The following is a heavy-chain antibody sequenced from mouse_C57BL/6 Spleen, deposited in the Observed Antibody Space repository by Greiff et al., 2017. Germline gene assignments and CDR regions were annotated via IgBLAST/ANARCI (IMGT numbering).Heavy chain of an antibody. CDR3: ARRDYDGGGAWFAY. CDR2: IHPNSGST. CDR1: GYTFTSYW. Sequence: VKLQQPGAELVKPGASVKLSCKASGYTFTSYWMHWVKQRPGQGLEWIGMIHPNSGSTNYNEKFKSKATLTVDKSSSTAYMQLSSLTSEDSAVYYCARRDYDGGGAWFAYWGQGTLVTVSA. J-gene: IGHJ3*01. D-gene: IGHD2-4*01. V-gene: IGHV1-64*01.